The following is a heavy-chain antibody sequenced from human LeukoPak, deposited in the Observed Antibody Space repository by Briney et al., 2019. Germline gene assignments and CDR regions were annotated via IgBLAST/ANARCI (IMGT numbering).Heavy chain of an antibody. Sequence: SETLSLTCTGSGGSISSHYWSWIRQPPGKGLEWIGYIYYSGSTNYNPSLKSRVTISVDTSKIQFSLKLSSVTAADTAVYYCARDRGGYFDYWGQGTLVTVSS. D-gene: IGHD3-16*01. CDR1: GGSISSHY. CDR3: ARDRGGYFDY. J-gene: IGHJ4*02. V-gene: IGHV4-59*11. CDR2: IYYSGST.